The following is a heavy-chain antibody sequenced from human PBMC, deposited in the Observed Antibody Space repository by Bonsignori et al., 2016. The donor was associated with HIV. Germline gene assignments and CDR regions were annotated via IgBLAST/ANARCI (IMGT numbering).Heavy chain of an antibody. Sequence: WVRQAPGQGLEWMGRINPTNGGTNYAQKFQGRLSMTTDTSTSTVSMELSNLRSEDTAVYYCGRPIGEAGTDALDIWGQGTMVTVSS. D-gene: IGHD6-13*01. V-gene: IGHV1-46*01. CDR3: GRPIGEAGTDALDI. CDR2: INPTNGGT. J-gene: IGHJ3*02.